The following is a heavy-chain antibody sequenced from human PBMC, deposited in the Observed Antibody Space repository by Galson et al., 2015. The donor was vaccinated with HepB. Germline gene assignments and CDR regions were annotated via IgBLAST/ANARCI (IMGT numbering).Heavy chain of an antibody. D-gene: IGHD6-19*01. J-gene: IGHJ4*02. V-gene: IGHV1-69*13. Sequence: SVKVSCKASGGTFSSYAISWVRQAPGQGLEWMGGIIPIFGTANYAQKFQGRVTITADESTSTAYMELSSLRSEDTAVYYCARSSSGGSHKRADFDYWGQGTLVTVSS. CDR2: IIPIFGTA. CDR1: GGTFSSYA. CDR3: ARSSSGGSHKRADFDY.